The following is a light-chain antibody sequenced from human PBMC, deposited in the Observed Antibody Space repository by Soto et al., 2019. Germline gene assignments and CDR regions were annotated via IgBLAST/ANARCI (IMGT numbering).Light chain of an antibody. Sequence: QSALTQPASVSGSPGQSITISCTGTSSDVGAYTYVSWYQQHPGKAPKLMIFEVSDRPSGVSNRFSGSKSDNTASLTISGLQAEDEADYYCSSYTTSNTLVFGGGTKVTVL. CDR2: EVS. CDR3: SSYTTSNTLV. V-gene: IGLV2-14*01. CDR1: SSDVGAYTY. J-gene: IGLJ2*01.